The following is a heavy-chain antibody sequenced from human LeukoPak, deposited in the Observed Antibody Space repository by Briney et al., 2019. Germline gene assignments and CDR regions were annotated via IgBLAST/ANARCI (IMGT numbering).Heavy chain of an antibody. J-gene: IGHJ5*02. CDR1: GFSFSSFW. CDR3: ARDSSGWYETSPWFDP. Sequence: GGSLSLSCAASGFSFSSFWMSWVRQAPGKGLEWVSSISSSSSYIYYADSVKGRFTISRDNAKNSLYLQMNSLRAEDTAVYYCARDSSGWYETSPWFDPWGQGTLVTVSS. V-gene: IGHV3-21*01. CDR2: ISSSSSYI. D-gene: IGHD6-19*01.